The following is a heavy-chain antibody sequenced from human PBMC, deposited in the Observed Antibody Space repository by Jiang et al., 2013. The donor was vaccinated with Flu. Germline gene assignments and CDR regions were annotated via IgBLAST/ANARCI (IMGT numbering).Heavy chain of an antibody. CDR3: AGGPGWLTEY. D-gene: IGHD3-22*01. Sequence: GLVKPSETLSLTCTVSGGSISTHYWSWIRQPHGKGLEWIGYIYYSGSTNYNPSLKSRVTISLDTSKNQFSLKMNSVTAADTAIYYCAGGPGWLTEYWGQGTLVTVSS. CDR2: IYYSGST. V-gene: IGHV4-59*11. CDR1: GGSISTHY. J-gene: IGHJ4*02.